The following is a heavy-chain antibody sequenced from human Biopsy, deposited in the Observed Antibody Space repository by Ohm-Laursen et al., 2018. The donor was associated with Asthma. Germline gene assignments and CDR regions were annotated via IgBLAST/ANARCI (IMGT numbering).Heavy chain of an antibody. CDR3: VTHYGLRDWSPSDS. Sequence: SQTLSLTCSVYGGSISSFYWSWIRQSPEKGLEWMGYVYWTGSTNYNPSLKSRITMSVDKSKNQFSLNLSAVTAADTAVYFCVTHYGLRDWSPSDSWGQGTLVTVSS. V-gene: IGHV4-59*08. CDR2: VYWTGST. J-gene: IGHJ4*02. D-gene: IGHD2-21*01. CDR1: GGSISSFY.